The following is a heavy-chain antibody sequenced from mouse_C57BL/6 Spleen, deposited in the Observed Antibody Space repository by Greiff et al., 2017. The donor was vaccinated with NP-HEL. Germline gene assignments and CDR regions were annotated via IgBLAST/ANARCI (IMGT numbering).Heavy chain of an antibody. CDR2: INPGSGGT. CDR1: GYAFTNYL. CDR3: ARDGVTTPYAKDY. V-gene: IGHV1-54*01. Sequence: VQLQQSGAELVRPGTSVKVSCKASGYAFTNYLIEWVKQRPGQGLEWIGVINPGSGGTNYNEKFKGKATLTADKSSSTAYMQLSSLTSEDSAVYFCARDGVTTPYAKDYWGQGTSVTVSS. D-gene: IGHD2-2*01. J-gene: IGHJ4*01.